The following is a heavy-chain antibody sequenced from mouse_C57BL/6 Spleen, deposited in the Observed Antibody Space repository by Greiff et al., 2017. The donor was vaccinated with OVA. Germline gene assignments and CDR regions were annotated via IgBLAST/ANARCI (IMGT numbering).Heavy chain of an antibody. J-gene: IGHJ2*01. V-gene: IGHV1-54*01. CDR2: INPGSGGT. CDR1: GYAFTNYL. Sequence: VQLQQSGAELVRPGNSVKVSCKASGYAFTNYLIEWVKQRPGQGLEWIGVINPGSGGTNYNEKFKGKATLTADKSSSTAYMQLSSLTSEDSAVYFCARGRVHYFDYWGQGTTLTVSS. CDR3: ARGRVHYFDY.